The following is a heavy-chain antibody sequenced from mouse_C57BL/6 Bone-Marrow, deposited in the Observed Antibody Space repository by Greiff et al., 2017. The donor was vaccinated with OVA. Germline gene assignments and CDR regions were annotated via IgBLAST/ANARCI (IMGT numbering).Heavy chain of an antibody. CDR2: IDPNSGGT. J-gene: IGHJ4*01. CDR3: AGEGDDYYGYAMDY. CDR1: GYTFTSYW. D-gene: IGHD1-1*01. V-gene: IGHV1-72*01. Sequence: VQLQQSGAELVKPGASVKLSCKASGYTFTSYWMHWVKQRPGRGLEWIGRIDPNSGGTKYNEKFKSKATLTVDKPSSTAYMQLSSLTSTTSAVYYCAGEGDDYYGYAMDYWGQGTSVTVSS.